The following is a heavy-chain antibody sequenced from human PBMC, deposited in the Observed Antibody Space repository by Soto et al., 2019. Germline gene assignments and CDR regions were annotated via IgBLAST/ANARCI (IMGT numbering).Heavy chain of an antibody. Sequence: GGSLRLSCAASGFTFSTYVMSWVRQAPGKGLEWVSSISGSGDSTFYADSVKGRFTISRDNSKNTLYLQMNSLRAEDTAVYYCARSVGSSSWYSNWFDPWGQGTLVTVSS. CDR3: ARSVGSSSWYSNWFDP. J-gene: IGHJ5*02. CDR2: ISGSGDST. D-gene: IGHD6-13*01. CDR1: GFTFSTYV. V-gene: IGHV3-23*01.